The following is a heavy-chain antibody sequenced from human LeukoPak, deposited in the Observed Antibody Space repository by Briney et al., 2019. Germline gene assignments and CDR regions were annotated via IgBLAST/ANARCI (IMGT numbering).Heavy chain of an antibody. V-gene: IGHV3-30-3*01. CDR2: ISYDGSNK. CDR1: GFTFSSYA. J-gene: IGHJ5*02. Sequence: GGSLRLSCVASGFTFSSYAMSWVRQAPGKGLEWVAVISYDGSNKYYADSVKGRFTISRDNSKNTLYLQMNSLRAEDTAVYYCARDPGSSWSLYNWFDPWGQGTLVTVSS. CDR3: ARDPGSSWSLYNWFDP. D-gene: IGHD6-13*01.